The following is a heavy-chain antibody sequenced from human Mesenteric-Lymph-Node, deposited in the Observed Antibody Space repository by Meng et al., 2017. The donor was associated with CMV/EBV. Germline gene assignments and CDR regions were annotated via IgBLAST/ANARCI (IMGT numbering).Heavy chain of an antibody. Sequence: SETLSLTCTLSGASISGDYWSWLRQSPGKGLEWIGSVYYTGPTKSPPSLESRVTMSVDTSKNHFSLHLNSVTAADTAVYYCARSLALGVEGPITAPPIDVWGPGTTVTVSS. CDR3: ARSLALGVEGPITAPPIDV. CDR1: GASISGDY. CDR2: VYYTGPT. J-gene: IGHJ6*02. D-gene: IGHD3-3*01. V-gene: IGHV4-59*01.